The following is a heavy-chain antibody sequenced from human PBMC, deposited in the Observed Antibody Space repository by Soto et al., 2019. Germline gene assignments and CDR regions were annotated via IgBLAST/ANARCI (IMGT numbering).Heavy chain of an antibody. CDR3: ARDLPYYYGSGSYYYYYGMDV. V-gene: IGHV3-48*02. CDR2: ISSSSSTI. D-gene: IGHD3-10*01. CDR1: GFTFRSYS. J-gene: IGHJ6*02. Sequence: GSVRLSCAASGFTFRSYSMNCVRQASGKGLEWVSYISSSSSTIYYADSVKGRFTISRDNAKNSLYLQMNSLRDEDTAVYYCARDLPYYYGSGSYYYYYGMDVWGQGTTVTVSS.